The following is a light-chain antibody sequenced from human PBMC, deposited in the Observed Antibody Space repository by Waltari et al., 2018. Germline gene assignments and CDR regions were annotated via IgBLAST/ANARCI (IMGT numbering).Light chain of an antibody. J-gene: IGKJ4*01. Sequence: IQMTQSPSSLSASVGDRVTITCRASQSISTSLNWYQQIPGTAPKLLIYVASTLQSGVPSRFSGSGSGTDFSLTISSLQPEDFATYYCQHYNSYPLTFGGGTKVDI. CDR1: QSISTS. CDR2: VAS. V-gene: IGKV1-39*01. CDR3: QHYNSYPLT.